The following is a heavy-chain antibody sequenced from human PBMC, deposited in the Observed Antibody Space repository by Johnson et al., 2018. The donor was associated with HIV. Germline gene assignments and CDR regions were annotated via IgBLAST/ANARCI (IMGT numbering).Heavy chain of an antibody. CDR2: IYSGGST. Sequence: VQVVESGGGLIQPGGSLRLSCAASGFTISSNYMSWVRQAPGKGLEWVSVIYSGGSTYYADSVKGRFTISRDNSKNTLYLQMNSLRAEDTAVYYCAIPTGAAAGAFDIWGQGTMVTVSS. V-gene: IGHV3-66*03. D-gene: IGHD6-13*01. J-gene: IGHJ3*02. CDR1: GFTISSNY. CDR3: AIPTGAAAGAFDI.